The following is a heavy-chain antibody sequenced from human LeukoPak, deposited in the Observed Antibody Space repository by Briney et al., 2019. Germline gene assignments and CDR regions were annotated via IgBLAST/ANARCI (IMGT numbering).Heavy chain of an antibody. J-gene: IGHJ4*02. CDR1: GYTFTGYY. CDR2: IHPNSGAT. Sequence: ASVKVSCKASGYTFTGYYMHWVRQAPGQGLEWMGWIHPNSGATRYAQKFQGRVSMTRDTSVSTAYLDLSGLTSDDTAIYYCARDLEAAAALDYWGQGTLATVSS. D-gene: IGHD6-13*01. CDR3: ARDLEAAAALDY. V-gene: IGHV1-2*02.